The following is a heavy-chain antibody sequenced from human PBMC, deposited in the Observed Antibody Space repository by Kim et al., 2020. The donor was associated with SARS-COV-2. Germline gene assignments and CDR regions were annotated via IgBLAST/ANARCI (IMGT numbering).Heavy chain of an antibody. CDR1: GFTVSSNY. V-gene: IGHV3-66*01. J-gene: IGHJ4*02. CDR2: IYSGGST. Sequence: GGSLRLSCAASGFTVSSNYMSWVRQAPGKGLEWVSVIYSGGSTYYADSVKGRLTISRDNSKNTLYLQMNSLRAADTAVYYCARDVLRNWCQGTLVTVSS. CDR3: ARDVLRN.